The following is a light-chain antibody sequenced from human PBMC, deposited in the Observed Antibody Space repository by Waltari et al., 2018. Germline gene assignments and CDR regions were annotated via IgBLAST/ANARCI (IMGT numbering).Light chain of an antibody. Sequence: DIQTTHSPSPLSASVGDRVTITCRASQSVSNWLAWYQQKPGKAPNLLIYKASSLESGVPSRFSGSGSGTEFTLTISSLQPDDFATYYCQQYNDDPRTFGQGTEVEFK. J-gene: IGKJ1*01. CDR1: QSVSNW. CDR3: QQYNDDPRT. CDR2: KAS. V-gene: IGKV1-5*03.